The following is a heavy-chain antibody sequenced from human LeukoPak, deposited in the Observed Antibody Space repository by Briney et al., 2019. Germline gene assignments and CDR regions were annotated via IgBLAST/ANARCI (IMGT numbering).Heavy chain of an antibody. CDR3: ARRSGIAVAGAFDY. CDR1: GFTFGSYA. V-gene: IGHV3-23*01. CDR2: ISGSGGST. Sequence: GGSLRLSCAASGFTFGSYAMSWVRQAPGKGLEWVSAISGSGGSTYYADSVKGRFTISRDNSKNTLYLQMNSLRAEDTAVYYCARRSGIAVAGAFDYWGQGTLVTVSS. J-gene: IGHJ4*02. D-gene: IGHD6-19*01.